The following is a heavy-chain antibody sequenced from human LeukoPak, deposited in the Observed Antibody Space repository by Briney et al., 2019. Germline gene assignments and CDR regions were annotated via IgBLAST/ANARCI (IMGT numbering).Heavy chain of an antibody. CDR1: GFTFSSYA. V-gene: IGHV3-23*01. J-gene: IGHJ3*02. D-gene: IGHD3-22*01. CDR3: AKVRAYGIVVKGDAFDI. CDR2: ISGSGSST. Sequence: QPGGSLRLSCAASGFTFSSYAMSWVRQAPGKGLEWVSAISGSGSSTYYADSVKGRFTISRDNSKNTLYLQMNSLRAEDTAVYYCAKVRAYGIVVKGDAFDIWGQGTMVTVSS.